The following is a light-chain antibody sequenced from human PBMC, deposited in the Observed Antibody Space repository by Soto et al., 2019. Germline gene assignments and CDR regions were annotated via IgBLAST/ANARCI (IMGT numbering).Light chain of an antibody. CDR3: QQYNNWPPLT. V-gene: IGKV3-15*01. Sequence: ERVMTQSPATLSVSPGERATISCRARQSVSSNLAWYQQKPGQAPRLLIYGASTRATGIPARFSGSGSGTVFTLTISSLQSEDFAVYDCQQYNNWPPLTFGGGTKVEIK. J-gene: IGKJ4*01. CDR2: GAS. CDR1: QSVSSN.